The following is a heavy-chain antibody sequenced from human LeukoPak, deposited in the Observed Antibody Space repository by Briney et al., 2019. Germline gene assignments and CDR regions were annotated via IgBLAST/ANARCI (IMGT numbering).Heavy chain of an antibody. J-gene: IGHJ4*02. CDR2: IYTSGST. D-gene: IGHD6-19*01. CDR1: GGSINSGSYY. CDR3: ARYSSSWYFDY. V-gene: IGHV4-61*02. Sequence: PSQTLSLTCTVSGGSINSGSYYWSWIRQPAGKGLEWIGRIYTSGSTNYNPSLKSRVTISVDTPKNQFSLKLSSVTAADTAVYYCARYSSSWYFDYWGQGTLVTVSS.